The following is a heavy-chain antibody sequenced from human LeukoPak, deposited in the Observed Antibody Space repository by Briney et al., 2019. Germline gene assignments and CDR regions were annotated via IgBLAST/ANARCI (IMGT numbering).Heavy chain of an antibody. CDR3: ARGDFPWYFDY. Sequence: GGSLRLSCAASGFTFSSYAMSWVRQAPGKGLEWVSAIRGSGDSTYYADSVKGRFTISRDNSKNTLYLQMNSLRGEDTAIYYCARGDFPWYFDYWGQGILVTVSS. D-gene: IGHD3-3*01. CDR1: GFTFSSYA. V-gene: IGHV3-23*01. J-gene: IGHJ4*02. CDR2: IRGSGDST.